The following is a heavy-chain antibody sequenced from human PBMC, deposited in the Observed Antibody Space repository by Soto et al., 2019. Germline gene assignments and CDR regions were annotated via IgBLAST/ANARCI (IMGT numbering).Heavy chain of an antibody. V-gene: IGHV3-21*01. CDR2: IGTSSSYI. CDR3: ARDSVRDYLYYYYGMDV. Sequence: GGSLRLSCAASVFTFSSYTMKWVRQAPGRGLEWVSSIGTSSSYIYYADSVKGRFTISRDNAKNSLFLQMNSLRADDTAVYYCARDSVRDYLYYYYGMDVWGQGTTVTVSS. J-gene: IGHJ6*02. D-gene: IGHD4-17*01. CDR1: VFTFSSYT.